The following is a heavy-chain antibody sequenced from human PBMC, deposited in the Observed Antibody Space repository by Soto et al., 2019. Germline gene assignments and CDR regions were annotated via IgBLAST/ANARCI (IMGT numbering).Heavy chain of an antibody. CDR3: VRDRDLYRDMFHADL. V-gene: IGHV3-48*02. D-gene: IGHD3-10*02. Sequence: PGGSLRLSCEASGFTISGCSMNWVRQAPGKGLEWLAYITIRTGNIVYADSVRGRFTLSADIAENSVILQMNSLRDEDSAVYFCVRDRDLYRDMFHADLWGQGTLVTVSS. CDR1: GFTISGCS. CDR2: ITIRTGNI. J-gene: IGHJ4*01.